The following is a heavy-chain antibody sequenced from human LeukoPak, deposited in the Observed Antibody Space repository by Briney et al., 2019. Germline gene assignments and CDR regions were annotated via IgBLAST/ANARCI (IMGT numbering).Heavy chain of an antibody. CDR1: GFRFTYYW. CDR2: INQDGGTK. V-gene: IGHV3-7*01. CDR3: ARDPGWSSFDI. Sequence: GSLRLPCVGSGFRFTYYWMNWVRQAPRKGPEFVANINQDGGTKNYVDSVKGRFTISRDNAENSLYLQMSSLRAEDTALYYCARDPGWSSFDIWGQGIMVTVSS. D-gene: IGHD2-15*01. J-gene: IGHJ3*02.